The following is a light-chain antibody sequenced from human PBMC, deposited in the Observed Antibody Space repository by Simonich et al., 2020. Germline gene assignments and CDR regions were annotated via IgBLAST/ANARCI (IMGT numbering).Light chain of an antibody. CDR1: SGSVSTSYY. CDR2: STN. Sequence: QTVVTQEPSFSVSPGGTVTLTCGLSSGSVSTSYYPSWYQQTPGQSPRTLIYSTNPPSSGVPDRFSGSILGNKAALTITGAQADDESDYYCVLYMGSGIGVFGGGTKLTVL. V-gene: IGLV8-61*01. J-gene: IGLJ3*02. CDR3: VLYMGSGIGV.